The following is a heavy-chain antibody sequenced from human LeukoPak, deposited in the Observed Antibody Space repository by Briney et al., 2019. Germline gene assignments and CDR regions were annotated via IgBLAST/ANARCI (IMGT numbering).Heavy chain of an antibody. Sequence: GGSLRLSCAASGFTVSSNYISWVRQAPGKGLEWVSVIYSGGDTYYADSVKGRFTISRDNSKNTLYLQMNSLRAEDTAVYYCARGIAAAGYGMDVWGQGTTVTVSS. CDR1: GFTVSSNY. J-gene: IGHJ6*02. CDR2: IYSGGDT. CDR3: ARGIAAAGYGMDV. V-gene: IGHV3-66*02. D-gene: IGHD6-25*01.